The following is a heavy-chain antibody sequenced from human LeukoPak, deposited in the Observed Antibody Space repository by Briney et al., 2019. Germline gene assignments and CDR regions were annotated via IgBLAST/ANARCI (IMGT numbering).Heavy chain of an antibody. CDR1: GYTFTGYY. Sequence: GASVKVSCKASGYTFTGYYMHWVRQAPGQGLEWMGWINPNSGGTNYAQKFQGRVTMTRDTSISTAYMELSRLRSDDTAVYYCARDPAITMVRGVIVRYFDYWGQETLVTVSS. D-gene: IGHD3-10*01. CDR3: ARDPAITMVRGVIVRYFDY. J-gene: IGHJ4*02. V-gene: IGHV1-2*02. CDR2: INPNSGGT.